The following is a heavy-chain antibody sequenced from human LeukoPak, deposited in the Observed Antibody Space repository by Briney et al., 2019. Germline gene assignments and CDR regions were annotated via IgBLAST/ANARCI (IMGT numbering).Heavy chain of an antibody. D-gene: IGHD3-10*01. CDR1: GYTLTELS. J-gene: IGHJ3*02. V-gene: IGHV1-24*01. Sequence: ASVKVSCKVSGYTLTELSMPWVRQAPGKGLEWMGGFDPEDGETIYAQKFQGRGTMTEDTSTDTAYMELSSLRSEDTAVYYCATARGSGSFPDAFDIWGQGTMVTVSS. CDR2: FDPEDGET. CDR3: ATARGSGSFPDAFDI.